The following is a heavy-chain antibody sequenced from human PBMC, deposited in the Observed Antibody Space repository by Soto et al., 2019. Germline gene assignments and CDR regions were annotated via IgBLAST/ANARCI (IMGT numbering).Heavy chain of an antibody. V-gene: IGHV4-31*03. J-gene: IGHJ4*02. Sequence: QVQLQESGPGLVKPSQTLSLTCNVSGESISSGGYYWSWIRHHPRKGLEWIGYIYDSESAYYNPSLKSRVTISMDTSKNHFAMRLSSVTDADTAVYYCARASSSSSAADYWGQGTVVTVSS. D-gene: IGHD6-6*01. CDR1: GESISSGGYY. CDR3: ARASSSSSAADY. CDR2: IYDSESA.